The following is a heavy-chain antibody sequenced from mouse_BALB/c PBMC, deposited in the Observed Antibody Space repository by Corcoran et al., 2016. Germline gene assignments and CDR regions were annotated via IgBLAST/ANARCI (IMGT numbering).Heavy chain of an antibody. J-gene: IGHJ2*01. V-gene: IGHV9-1*02. CDR2: INTYTGEP. D-gene: IGHD1-1*01. CDR3: ASEPYAHDY. CDR1: GYTFTNSG. Sequence: QIQLVQSGPELKKPGETVKISCKASGYTFTNSGMNWVKQAPGKGLKWMGWINTYTGEPTYADDFKGRFAFSLETSASTAYLQINNLKNEDRATYFYASEPYAHDYWGQGTTLTVSS.